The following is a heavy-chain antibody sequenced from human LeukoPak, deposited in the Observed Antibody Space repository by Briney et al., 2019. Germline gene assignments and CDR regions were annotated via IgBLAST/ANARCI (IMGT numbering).Heavy chain of an antibody. CDR2: INPNSGGT. J-gene: IGHJ6*03. CDR1: GYTFTGYY. CDR3: ARYGSGTRHGRYYYYYYYMDV. D-gene: IGHD3-10*01. V-gene: IGHV1-2*02. Sequence: ASVKVSCKASGYTFTGYYMHWVRQAPGQGLEWMGWINPNSGGTNYAQKFQGRVTMTRNTSISTAYMELSSLRSEDTAVYYCARYGSGTRHGRYYYYYYYMDVWGKGTTVTISS.